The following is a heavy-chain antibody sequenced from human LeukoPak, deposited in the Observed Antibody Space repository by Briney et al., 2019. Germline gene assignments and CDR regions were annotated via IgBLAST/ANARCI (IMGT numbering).Heavy chain of an antibody. CDR3: AIKQWLGYFDY. D-gene: IGHD6-19*01. V-gene: IGHV3-23*01. CDR2: ISGSGGST. CDR1: GFTFSSYA. Sequence: GGSLRLSCAASGFTFSSYAMSWVRQAPGKGLEWVSAISGSGGSTYYADSVKGRFTISRDNSKNTLYLQMNSLRAEDAAVYYCAIKQWLGYFDYWGQGTLVTVSS. J-gene: IGHJ4*02.